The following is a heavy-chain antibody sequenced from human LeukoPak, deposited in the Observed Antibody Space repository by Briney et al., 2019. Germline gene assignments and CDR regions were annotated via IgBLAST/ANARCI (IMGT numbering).Heavy chain of an antibody. Sequence: ASVKVSCKASGYTFTTSYMHWVRQAPGQGLEWMGLINPSDGGTSYARKFQGRVTMTRDTSTSTVYMELSSLRSEDTALYYCAREIASSSYFDYWGQGTLVTVSS. V-gene: IGHV1-46*01. CDR3: AREIASSSYFDY. CDR1: GYTFTTSY. D-gene: IGHD6-13*01. CDR2: INPSDGGT. J-gene: IGHJ4*02.